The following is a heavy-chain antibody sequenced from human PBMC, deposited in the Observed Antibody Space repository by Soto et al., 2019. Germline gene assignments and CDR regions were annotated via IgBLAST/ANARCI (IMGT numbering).Heavy chain of an antibody. CDR1: GFTFSNYA. V-gene: IGHV3-23*01. CDR2: VSRIADTT. D-gene: IGHD4-17*01. CDR3: AVDPTGDYVGAFYI. Sequence: EVQLLESGGGLVQPGGSLRLSCAASGFTFSNYAISWVRQAPGKGLEWVSIVSRIADTTYYADSVQGGFTISRDTSKNALYMQMSGLRGDDTAVYYCAVDPTGDYVGAFYILGQGTMVTVSS. J-gene: IGHJ3*02.